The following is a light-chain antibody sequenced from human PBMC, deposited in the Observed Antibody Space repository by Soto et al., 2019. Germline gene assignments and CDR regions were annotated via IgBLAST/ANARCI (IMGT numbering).Light chain of an antibody. CDR3: AVWDDSLNGVV. Sequence: QPVLTQPPSVSEAPRQRVTISCSGSSSNVGNNAVNWYQQLPGKAPKLLIYYDDLLPSGVSDRLSGSKSGTSASLAISGLQSEDEADYYCAVWDDSLNGVVFGGGTKLTVL. V-gene: IGLV1-36*01. CDR2: YDD. J-gene: IGLJ2*01. CDR1: SSNVGNNA.